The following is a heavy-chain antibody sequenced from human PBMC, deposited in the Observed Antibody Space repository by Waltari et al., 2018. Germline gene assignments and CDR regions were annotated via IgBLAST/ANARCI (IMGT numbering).Heavy chain of an antibody. J-gene: IGHJ4*02. V-gene: IGHV3-74*01. Sequence: EVQLVESGGGLVQPGGSLRLSCAASGLTVSTYWMQWVRQEPGKGLVLVSCINGDGTTTKYADSVKGRFTISRDNAKNTLYLQMNSLRAEDTAVYYCARLTVVSNNDYWGQGTLVTVSS. CDR1: GLTVSTYW. D-gene: IGHD1-20*01. CDR3: ARLTVVSNNDY. CDR2: INGDGTTT.